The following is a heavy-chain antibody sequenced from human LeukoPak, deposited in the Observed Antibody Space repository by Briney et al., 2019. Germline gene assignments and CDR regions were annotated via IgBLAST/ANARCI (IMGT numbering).Heavy chain of an antibody. D-gene: IGHD1-26*01. CDR1: GFTVSSNY. CDR3: ASALSRVGATTGY. V-gene: IGHV3-66*02. CDR2: IYSGGST. Sequence: GRSLRLSCAASGFTVSSNYMSWVRHAPGKGREWVSVIYSGGSTYYADSEKGRFTISRDNSKNTLYLQMNSLRAEDAAVYYCASALSRVGATTGYWGQGTLVTVSS. J-gene: IGHJ4*02.